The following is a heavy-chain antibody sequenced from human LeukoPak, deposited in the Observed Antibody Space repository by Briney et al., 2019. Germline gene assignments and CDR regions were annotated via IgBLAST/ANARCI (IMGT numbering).Heavy chain of an antibody. CDR1: GFTFSNYY. D-gene: IGHD3-3*01. CDR2: ISSSGRAI. J-gene: IGHJ5*02. V-gene: IGHV3-11*04. Sequence: PGGSLRLSCAASGFTFSNYYLSWIRQAPGKGLEWVSDISSSGRAIYYADSVKGRFAISRDNAKNSLYLQMNSLRAEDTAVYYCARDPPDFWSGYYLGWFDPWGQGTLVTVSS. CDR3: ARDPPDFWSGYYLGWFDP.